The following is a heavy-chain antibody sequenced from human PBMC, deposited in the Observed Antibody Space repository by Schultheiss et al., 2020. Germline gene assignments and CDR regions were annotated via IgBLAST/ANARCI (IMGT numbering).Heavy chain of an antibody. CDR2: ISGSGGST. CDR1: GFTFSSYA. D-gene: IGHD3-3*01. J-gene: IGHJ5*02. V-gene: IGHV3-23*01. Sequence: GGSLRLSCAASGFTFSSYAMSWVRQAPGKGLEWVSAISGSGGSTYYADSVKGRFTISRDNSKNTLYLQMNSLRAEDTAVYYCARAADFWSGLGPPGSWFDPWGQGTLVTVSS. CDR3: ARAADFWSGLGPPGSWFDP.